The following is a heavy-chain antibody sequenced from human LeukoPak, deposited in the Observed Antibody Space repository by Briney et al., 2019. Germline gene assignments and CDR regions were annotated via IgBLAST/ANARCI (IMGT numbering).Heavy chain of an antibody. CDR1: GGSISSSSYY. CDR2: IYYSGST. CDR3: ARVGGELLVSSLMDV. D-gene: IGHD1-26*01. J-gene: IGHJ6*03. Sequence: PSETLSLTCTVSGGSISSSSYYWGWIRQPPGKGLEWIGSIYYSGSTYYNPSLKSRVTISVDTSKNQFSLKLSSVTAADTAVYYCARVGGELLVSSLMDVWGKGTTVTVSS. V-gene: IGHV4-39*01.